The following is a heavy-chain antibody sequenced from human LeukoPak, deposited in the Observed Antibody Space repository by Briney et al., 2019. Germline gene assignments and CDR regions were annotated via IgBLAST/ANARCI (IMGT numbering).Heavy chain of an antibody. D-gene: IGHD3-3*01. CDR3: ARRVGYYDFWSGYYTGHFDY. CDR2: INHSGST. Sequence: PSETLSLTCAVYGGSFSGYYWSWIRQPPGKGLEWIGEINHSGSTNYNPSLKSRVTMSVDTSKNQFSLKLSPVTAADTAVYYCARRVGYYDFWSGYYTGHFDYWGQGTLVTVSS. CDR1: GGSFSGYY. V-gene: IGHV4-34*01. J-gene: IGHJ4*02.